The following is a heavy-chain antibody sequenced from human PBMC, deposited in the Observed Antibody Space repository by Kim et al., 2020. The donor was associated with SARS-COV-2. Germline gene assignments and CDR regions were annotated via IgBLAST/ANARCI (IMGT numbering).Heavy chain of an antibody. CDR3: ARGRAGVVPSPILGLGPYYYYYAMDV. V-gene: IGHV4-34*01. D-gene: IGHD3-3*01. Sequence: SETLSLTCAAYGGSFSAYSWIWIRQAPGKGLEWIGEVNHSGITKYHPSLKSRVTISVDTSKNQFSLKLPSVTAADTAVFYWARGRAGVVPSPILGLGPYYYYYAMDVWGQGTTVTVS. CDR1: GGSFSAYS. CDR2: VNHSGIT. J-gene: IGHJ6*02.